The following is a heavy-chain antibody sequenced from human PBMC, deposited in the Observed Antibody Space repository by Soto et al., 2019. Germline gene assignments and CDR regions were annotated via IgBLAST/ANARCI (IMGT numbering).Heavy chain of an antibody. J-gene: IGHJ3*02. CDR3: ARASSSWDSSGYYYLSAFDI. D-gene: IGHD3-22*01. CDR1: GGTFRRYA. V-gene: IGHV1-69*13. CDR2: ISPIFGTA. Sequence: GASVKVSCKATGGTFRRYAISWVRQAPGQGLEWMGGISPIFGTANYAQKFQGRVTITAVESTSTAYMELSSLRSEDTAVYYCARASSSWDSSGYYYLSAFDIWGQGTMVTVSS.